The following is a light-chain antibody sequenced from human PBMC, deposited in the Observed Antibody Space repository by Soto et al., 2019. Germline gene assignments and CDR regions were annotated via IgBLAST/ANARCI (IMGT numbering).Light chain of an antibody. CDR3: QKYYSAPQT. V-gene: IGKV1-27*01. CDR2: AAS. Sequence: DIQMTQSPSSLSASVGDRVTITCRASQSISSYLAWYQQKPGKVPKVLIYAASTLHSGVPSRFSGSGSGTEFTITISNVQPEDVATYYCQKYYSAPQTFGPGTKVEIK. J-gene: IGKJ1*01. CDR1: QSISSY.